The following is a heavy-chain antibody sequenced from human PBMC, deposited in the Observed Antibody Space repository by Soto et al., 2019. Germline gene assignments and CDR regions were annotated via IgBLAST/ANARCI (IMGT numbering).Heavy chain of an antibody. Sequence: EVQLVESGGGLVKPGGSLRLSCAASGFTFSNAWMSWVRQAPGKGLEWVGRIKSKTDGGTTDYAAPVKGRFTNSRDDSKNTQKLQMNSLKTEDSSGYYCTTDRRPPYWGQGTLVTVSS. V-gene: IGHV3-15*01. CDR1: GFTFSNAW. J-gene: IGHJ4*02. CDR2: IKSKTDGGTT. CDR3: TTDRRPPY.